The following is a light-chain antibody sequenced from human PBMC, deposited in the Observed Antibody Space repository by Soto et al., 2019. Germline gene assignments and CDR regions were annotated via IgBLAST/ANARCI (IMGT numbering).Light chain of an antibody. CDR2: DTS. CDR3: QPYNHWPPIL. J-gene: IGKJ5*01. V-gene: IGKV3-15*01. Sequence: EIVMTQSPATLSVSPGERATLSCRASQSVSIKLAWYQQKPGQAPRLLIYDTSTRATGISARFSGSGSGTQFNLTLPRPQYADFAVSYCQPYNHWPPILFGNGSRLE. CDR1: QSVSIK.